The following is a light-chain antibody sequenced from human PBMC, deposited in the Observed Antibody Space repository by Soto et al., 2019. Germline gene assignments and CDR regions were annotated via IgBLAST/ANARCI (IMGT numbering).Light chain of an antibody. CDR3: TSYSRYRVLV. V-gene: IGLV2-14*01. CDR2: EVS. Sequence: QSVLTQPASVSGSPGQSITISCTGTSSDVGGYNYVSWYQQYPGKAPKLMIYEVSNRPSGVSNRFSGSKSGNTASLTISGLQAEDEADYYCTSYSRYRVLVFGGGTKVTVL. J-gene: IGLJ3*02. CDR1: SSDVGGYNY.